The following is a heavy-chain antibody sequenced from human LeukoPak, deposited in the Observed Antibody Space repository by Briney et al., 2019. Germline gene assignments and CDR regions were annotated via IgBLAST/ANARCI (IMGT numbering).Heavy chain of an antibody. J-gene: IGHJ4*02. D-gene: IGHD1-26*01. CDR2: FYRAAGT. CDR1: GFTVSSKY. CDR3: AKIAETSGTYGQGFDY. V-gene: IGHV3-53*01. Sequence: PGGSLRLSCAASGFTVSSKYMTSFRQTPGKGLEWVSVFYRAAGTSYADSVKGRFTISSDNSKNTLYLQMNSLRVEDTAVYYCAKIAETSGTYGQGFDYWGQGTLVTVSS.